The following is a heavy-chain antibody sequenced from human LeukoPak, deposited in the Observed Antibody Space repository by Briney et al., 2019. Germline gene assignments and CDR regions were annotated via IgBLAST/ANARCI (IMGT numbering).Heavy chain of an antibody. Sequence: SGGSLRLSCAASGFTFSSYAMSWVRQAPGKGLEWVSGISWNSGSIGYADSVKGRFTISRDNAKNSLYLQMNSLRAEDTALYYCAKDKLRFLEWLFLHYWGQGTLVTVSS. CDR2: ISWNSGSI. CDR1: GFTFSSYA. D-gene: IGHD3-3*01. CDR3: AKDKLRFLEWLFLHY. J-gene: IGHJ4*02. V-gene: IGHV3-9*01.